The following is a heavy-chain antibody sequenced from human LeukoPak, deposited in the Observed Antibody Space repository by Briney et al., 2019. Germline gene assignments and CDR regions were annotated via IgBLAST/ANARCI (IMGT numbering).Heavy chain of an antibody. D-gene: IGHD2-15*01. Sequence: GASVKVSCKASGYTFTGYYMHWVRQAPGQGLEWMGWINPNNGGTNYAQKFQGWVTMTREASISTAYMKLSRLRSDDTAVYYCARDPGYCSGSSCYSRHAFDIWGQGTMVTVSS. CDR1: GYTFTGYY. CDR2: INPNNGGT. CDR3: ARDPGYCSGSSCYSRHAFDI. V-gene: IGHV1-2*04. J-gene: IGHJ3*02.